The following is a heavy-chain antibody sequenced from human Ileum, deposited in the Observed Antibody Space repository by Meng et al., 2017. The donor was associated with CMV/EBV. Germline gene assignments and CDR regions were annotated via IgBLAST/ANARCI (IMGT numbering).Heavy chain of an antibody. D-gene: IGHD2-2*01. CDR3: ARLGYCSSTSCRAYFDY. CDR2: INPNLGDT. V-gene: IGHV1-18*04. J-gene: IGHJ4*02. CDR1: GYTFGGYY. Sequence: ASVKVSCKASGYTFGGYYIHWVRQAPGQGLEWVGWINPNLGDTNYAQKLQGRVTMTTDTSTSTAYMELRSLRSDDTAVYYCARLGYCSSTSCRAYFDYWGQGTLVTVSS.